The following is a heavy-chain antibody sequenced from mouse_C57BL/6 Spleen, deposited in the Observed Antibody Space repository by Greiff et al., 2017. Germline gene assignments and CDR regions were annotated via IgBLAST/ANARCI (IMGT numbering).Heavy chain of an antibody. V-gene: IGHV1-55*01. CDR1: GYTFTSYW. CDR3: ARTHYGKDYFDY. Sequence: VQLQQPGAELVKPGASVKMSCKASGYTFTSYWITWVKQRPGQGLEWIGDIYPGSGSTNYNEKFKSKATLTVDTSSSTAYMQLSSLTSEDSAVYYCARTHYGKDYFDYWGQGTTLTVSS. D-gene: IGHD2-1*01. CDR2: IYPGSGST. J-gene: IGHJ2*01.